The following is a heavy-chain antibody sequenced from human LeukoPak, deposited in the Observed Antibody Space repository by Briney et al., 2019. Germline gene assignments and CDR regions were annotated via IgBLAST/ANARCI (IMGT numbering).Heavy chain of an antibody. J-gene: IGHJ4*02. D-gene: IGHD1-26*01. Sequence: GGSLRLSCATSGFTFSFSAMNWVRQAPGKGLEWISFISGNGNTIYYSDSVKGRFTISRDNGKNSLYLQMDGLRAEDTAVYYCARDRGDSLVGADFDSWGQGTLVTVSS. CDR1: GFTFSFSA. V-gene: IGHV3-48*01. CDR2: ISGNGNTI. CDR3: ARDRGDSLVGADFDS.